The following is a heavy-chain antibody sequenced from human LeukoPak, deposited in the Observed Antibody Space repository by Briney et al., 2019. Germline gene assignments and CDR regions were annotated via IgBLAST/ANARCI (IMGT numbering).Heavy chain of an antibody. CDR2: ISGDGGST. J-gene: IGHJ3*02. V-gene: IGHV3-43*02. CDR3: AKVQSLGPITMVRGVIKGDAFDI. CDR1: GFTFDDYA. Sequence: GGSLRLSCAASGFTFDDYAMHWVRQAPGKGLEWVSLISGDGGSTYYADSVKGRFTISRDISKNSLYLQMNSLRTEDTALYYCAKVQSLGPITMVRGVIKGDAFDIWGQGTMVTVSS. D-gene: IGHD3-10*01.